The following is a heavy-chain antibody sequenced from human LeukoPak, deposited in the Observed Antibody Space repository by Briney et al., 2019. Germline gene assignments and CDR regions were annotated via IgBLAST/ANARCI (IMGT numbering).Heavy chain of an antibody. V-gene: IGHV4-34*01. J-gene: IGHJ4*02. CDR2: INHSGST. Sequence: SETLSLTCAVYGGSFSGYYWSWIRQPPGKGLEWIGEINHSGSTNHNPSLKSRVTISVDTSKNQFSLKLSSVTAADTAVYYCARVGQWLAYYFDYWGQGTLVTVSS. CDR3: ARVGQWLAYYFDY. CDR1: GGSFSGYY. D-gene: IGHD6-19*01.